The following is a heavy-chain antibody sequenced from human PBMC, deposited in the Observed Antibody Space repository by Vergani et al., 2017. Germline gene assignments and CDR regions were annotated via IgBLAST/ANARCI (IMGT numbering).Heavy chain of an antibody. CDR3: ARGSDYYGSGSYPKDYYGMDV. V-gene: IGHV1-18*04. J-gene: IGHJ6*02. Sequence: QVQLVQSGAEVKKPGASVKVSCKASGYTFTGYYMHWVRQAPGQGLEWMGWISAYNGNTNYAQKLQGRVTMTTDTSTSTAYMELRSLRSDDTAVYYCARGSDYYGSGSYPKDYYGMDVWGQGTTVTVSS. CDR2: ISAYNGNT. D-gene: IGHD3-10*01. CDR1: GYTFTGYY.